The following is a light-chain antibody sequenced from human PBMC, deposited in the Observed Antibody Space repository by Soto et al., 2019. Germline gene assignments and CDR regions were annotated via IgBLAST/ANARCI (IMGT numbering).Light chain of an antibody. J-gene: IGLJ1*01. CDR2: EVI. CDR1: SSDIGAHNF. V-gene: IGLV2-14*03. CDR3: NSYTTSNTFV. Sequence: QSALTQPASVSGSHGQAITVSCSGTSSDIGAHNFVSWYQQHPGKAPKLIIYEVINRPSGVSDRFSGSKSGNTASLTISGLQSEDEADYYCNSYTTSNTFVFGSGTKVTVL.